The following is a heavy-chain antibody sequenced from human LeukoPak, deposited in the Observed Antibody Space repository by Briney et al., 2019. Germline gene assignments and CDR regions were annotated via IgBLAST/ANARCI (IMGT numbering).Heavy chain of an antibody. CDR2: FDPKDGET. V-gene: IGHV1-24*01. D-gene: IGHD2-2*01. J-gene: IGHJ4*02. CDR1: GYTLTELS. CDR3: ATGINQLLLFDY. Sequence: ASVKVSCKVSGYTLTELSMHWVRQAPGKGLEWMGGFDPKDGETIYAQKFQGRVTMTEDTSTDTAYMELSSLRSEDTAVYYCATGINQLLLFDYWGQGTLVTVSS.